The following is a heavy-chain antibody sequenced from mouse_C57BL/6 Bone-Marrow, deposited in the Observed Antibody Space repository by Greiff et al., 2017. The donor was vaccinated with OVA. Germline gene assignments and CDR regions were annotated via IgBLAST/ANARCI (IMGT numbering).Heavy chain of an antibody. D-gene: IGHD1-1*01. Sequence: EVKLLESGEGLVKPGGSLKLSCAASGFTFSRYALSWVRQTPEKRLEWVAYISSGGGYIYYADTVKGRFTISRDNARNTLYLQMSSLKSEDTAMYYCTREVTTVVEDAMDYWGQGTSVTVSS. J-gene: IGHJ4*01. CDR1: GFTFSRYA. V-gene: IGHV5-9-1*02. CDR2: ISSGGGYI. CDR3: TREVTTVVEDAMDY.